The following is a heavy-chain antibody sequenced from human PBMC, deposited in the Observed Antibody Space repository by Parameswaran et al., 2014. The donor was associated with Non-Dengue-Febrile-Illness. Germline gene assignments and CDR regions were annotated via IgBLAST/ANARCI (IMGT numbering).Heavy chain of an antibody. J-gene: IGHJ4*02. Sequence: PGKGLEWVAIISYDGSSQHYADSVRGRLTISRDNSENTLYLQMNSLRPEDTAVYLCAREYSSGWTTLDYWGQGTQVTVSS. CDR3: AREYSSGWTTLDY. V-gene: IGHV3-30-3*01. D-gene: IGHD6-19*01. CDR2: ISYDGSSQ.